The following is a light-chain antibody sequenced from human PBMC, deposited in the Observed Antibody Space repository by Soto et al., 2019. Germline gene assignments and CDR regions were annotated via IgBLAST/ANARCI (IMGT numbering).Light chain of an antibody. CDR3: TVGADSLRGRL. CDR2: RNN. J-gene: IGLJ2*01. Sequence: QSVLTQPPSASGTPGERVTISCSWASSNIEVNYVYWYQQLPGTAPRLLIYRNNQRPSGVPDRFSGSKSGTSASLAISSLRSDDETDYYCTVGADSLRGRLFGGGIKITVL. V-gene: IGLV1-47*01. CDR1: SSNIEVNY.